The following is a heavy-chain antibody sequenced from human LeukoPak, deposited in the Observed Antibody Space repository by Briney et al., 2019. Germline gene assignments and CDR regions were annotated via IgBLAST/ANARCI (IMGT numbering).Heavy chain of an antibody. CDR2: SSGDGGTR. CDR1: GFTFSSYS. V-gene: IGHV3-43*02. Sequence: GGSLRLSCAASGFTFSSYSMNWVRQAPGKGLEWVSLSSGDGGTRNYADSVKGRFTISRDNSKNSLYLQMNSLRTEDTAVYFCAKGPSGSFYLWGQGTLVTVSS. D-gene: IGHD1-26*01. CDR3: AKGPSGSFYL. J-gene: IGHJ5*02.